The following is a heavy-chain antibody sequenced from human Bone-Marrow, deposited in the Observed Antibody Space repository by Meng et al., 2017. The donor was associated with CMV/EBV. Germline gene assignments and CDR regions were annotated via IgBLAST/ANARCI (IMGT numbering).Heavy chain of an antibody. CDR3: ARKTYYYDSSGQVDAFDI. Sequence: ASVKVSCKASGYTFSNYGISWVRQAPGQGLEWMGWIIAYNGNTNYVQKLQGRVTMTTDTSTSTAYMELRSLRSYDTAVYYCARKTYYYDSSGQVDAFDIWGQGTMVTVSS. CDR1: GYTFSNYG. D-gene: IGHD3-22*01. V-gene: IGHV1-18*01. CDR2: IIAYNGNT. J-gene: IGHJ3*02.